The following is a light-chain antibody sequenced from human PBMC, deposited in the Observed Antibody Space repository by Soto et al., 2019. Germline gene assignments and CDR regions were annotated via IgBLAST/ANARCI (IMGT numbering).Light chain of an antibody. CDR1: QSVSSNY. Sequence: EIVLTQSPGTLSLSPGEGATLSCRASQSVSSNYLSWYQQKPGQAPRHLIYSASRRASGIPDRFSGSGSGTDFTLTISRLEPEDFAVYYCQQYGNSPYTFGQGTKLEIK. J-gene: IGKJ2*01. CDR2: SAS. V-gene: IGKV3-20*01. CDR3: QQYGNSPYT.